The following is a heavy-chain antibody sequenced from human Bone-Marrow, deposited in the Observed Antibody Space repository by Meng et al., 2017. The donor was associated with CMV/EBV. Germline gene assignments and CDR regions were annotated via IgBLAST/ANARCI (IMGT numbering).Heavy chain of an antibody. Sequence: SVKVSCKASGGTFNKFAIIWVRQAPGQGLEWMGGIVPIYDTANYAQKFQGRVTITTDASTTTVYMELSSLRSEDTAVYYCARDLSGSYYPYYFDYWGQGTLVTVSS. CDR2: IVPIYDTA. D-gene: IGHD1-26*01. V-gene: IGHV1-69*05. J-gene: IGHJ4*02. CDR3: ARDLSGSYYPYYFDY. CDR1: GGTFNKFA.